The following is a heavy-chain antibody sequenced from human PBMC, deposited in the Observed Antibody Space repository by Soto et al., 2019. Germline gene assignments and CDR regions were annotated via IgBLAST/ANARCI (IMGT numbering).Heavy chain of an antibody. CDR1: GFTFSTFD. V-gene: IGHV3-74*01. D-gene: IGHD3-22*01. CDR3: ARVAIKYYYDSSGSGNEFDY. CDR2: INSDGSST. J-gene: IGHJ4*02. Sequence: GGSLRLSGAGSGFTFSTFDIHWVGQAPGKGLEWVSGINSDGSSTSYADSVKGRFTISRDNAKNTLYLQMNSLRAEDTAVYYCARVAIKYYYDSSGSGNEFDYWGQGTLVTVSS.